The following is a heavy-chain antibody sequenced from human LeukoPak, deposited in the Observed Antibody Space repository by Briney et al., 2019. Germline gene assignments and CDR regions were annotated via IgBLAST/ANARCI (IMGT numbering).Heavy chain of an antibody. V-gene: IGHV1-2*02. J-gene: IGHJ5*02. CDR3: ARDVGDDTTYNWFDP. CDR2: INPNSGGT. D-gene: IGHD3-16*01. CDR1: GYTFIGHY. Sequence: ASVNVSCKASGYTFIGHYMHWVRQAPGQGLEWMGWINPNSGGTNYAQKFQGRVTMTRDTSISTAYMELSRLRSDDTALYYCARDVGDDTTYNWFDPWGQGTLVTVSS.